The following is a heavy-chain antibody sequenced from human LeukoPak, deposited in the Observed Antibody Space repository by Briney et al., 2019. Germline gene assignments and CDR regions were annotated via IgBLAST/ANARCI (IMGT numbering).Heavy chain of an antibody. D-gene: IGHD1-14*01. CDR2: MNPNSGNT. Sequence: ASVKVSCKASGYTFTSYDINWVRQATGQGLEWMGWMNPNSGNTGYAHKFQGRDTNTRNTSISTAYMELSSLRSEDTAVYYCAKAYRGYYYYIDVWGKGTTVTVSS. CDR3: AKAYRGYYYYIDV. V-gene: IGHV1-8*03. CDR1: GYTFTSYD. J-gene: IGHJ6*03.